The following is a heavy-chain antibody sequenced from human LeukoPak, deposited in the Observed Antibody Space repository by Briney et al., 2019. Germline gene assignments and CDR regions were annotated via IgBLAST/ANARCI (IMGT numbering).Heavy chain of an antibody. CDR3: AREAYDSSGPNAFDI. CDR2: IYYSGST. D-gene: IGHD3-22*01. CDR1: GGSISSYY. Sequence: SETLSLSCTVSGGSISSYYWSWIRQPPGKGLEWIGYIYYSGSTNYNPSLKSRVTISVDTSKNQFSLKLSSVTAADTAVYYCAREAYDSSGPNAFDIWGQGTMVTVSS. V-gene: IGHV4-59*01. J-gene: IGHJ3*02.